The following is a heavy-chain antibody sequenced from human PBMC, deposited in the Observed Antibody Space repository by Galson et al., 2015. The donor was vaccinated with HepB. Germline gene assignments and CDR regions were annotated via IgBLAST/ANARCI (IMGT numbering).Heavy chain of an antibody. Sequence: SVKVSCKASGGTFSSYAISWVRQAPGQGLEWMGRIIPILGIANYAQKFQGRVTITADKSTSTAYMELSSLRSEDTAVYYCARLFSRVPAAMPIYWGQGTLVTVSS. J-gene: IGHJ4*02. D-gene: IGHD2-2*01. CDR2: IIPILGIA. CDR1: GGTFSSYA. CDR3: ARLFSRVPAAMPIY. V-gene: IGHV1-69*04.